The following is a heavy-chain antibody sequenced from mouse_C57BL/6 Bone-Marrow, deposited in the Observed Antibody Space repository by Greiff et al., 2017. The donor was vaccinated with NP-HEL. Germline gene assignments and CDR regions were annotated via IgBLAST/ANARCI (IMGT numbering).Heavy chain of an antibody. D-gene: IGHD4-1*01. CDR2: INPNNGGT. CDR1: GYTFTDYY. CDR3: ARGWDEVGYYFDY. J-gene: IGHJ2*01. Sequence: VQLQQSGPELVKPGASVKISCKASGYTFTDYYMNWVKQSHGKSLEWIGDINPNNGGTSYNQKFKGKATLTVDKSSSTAYMELRSLTSEDSAVYYCARGWDEVGYYFDYWGQGTTLTVSS. V-gene: IGHV1-26*01.